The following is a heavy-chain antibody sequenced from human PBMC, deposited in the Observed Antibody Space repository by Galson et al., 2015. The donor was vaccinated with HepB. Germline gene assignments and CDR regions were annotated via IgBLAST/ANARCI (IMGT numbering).Heavy chain of an antibody. CDR2: ISGSGGST. CDR1: GFTFSSYA. Sequence: SLRLSCAASGFTFSSYAMSWVRQAPGKGLEWVSAISGSGGSTYYADSVKGRFTISRDNSKNTLYLQMNSLRAEDTAVYYCAKDSRRGITGTTVDYWGQGTLVTVSS. V-gene: IGHV3-23*01. D-gene: IGHD1-7*01. J-gene: IGHJ4*02. CDR3: AKDSRRGITGTTVDY.